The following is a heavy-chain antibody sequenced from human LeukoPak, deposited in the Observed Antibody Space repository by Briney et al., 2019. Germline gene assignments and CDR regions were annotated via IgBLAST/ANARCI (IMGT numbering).Heavy chain of an antibody. CDR1: GFTFSSYG. Sequence: EPGGSLRLSCAASGFTFSSYGMHWVRQAPGKGLEWVAVIWYDGSNKYYADSVKGRFTISRDNSKNTLYLQMNSLRAEDTAVYYCARDRCSSTSCYRPNIDYWGQGTLVTVSS. CDR3: ARDRCSSTSCYRPNIDY. J-gene: IGHJ4*02. V-gene: IGHV3-33*01. D-gene: IGHD2-2*01. CDR2: IWYDGSNK.